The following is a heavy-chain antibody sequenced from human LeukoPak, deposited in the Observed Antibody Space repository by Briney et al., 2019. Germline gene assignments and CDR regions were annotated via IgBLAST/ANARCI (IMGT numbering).Heavy chain of an antibody. V-gene: IGHV1-24*01. CDR2: FDPEDGET. Sequence: ASVKVSCKVSGYTLTELSMHWVRQAPGKGLEWMGGFDPEDGETICAQKFQGRVSMTEETSTDTAYMELSSMRYEDTAVYYCATVGGSGSSFHIWGQGTMVTVSS. J-gene: IGHJ3*02. CDR3: ATVGGSGSSFHI. CDR1: GYTLTELS. D-gene: IGHD1-26*01.